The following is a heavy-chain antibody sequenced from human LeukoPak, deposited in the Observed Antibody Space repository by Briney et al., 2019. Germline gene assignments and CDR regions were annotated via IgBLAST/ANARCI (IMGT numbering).Heavy chain of an antibody. CDR1: GYSITTGYY. CDR2: IYHSGST. Sequence: SETLSLTCTVFGYSITTGYYWGWIRQPPGKGLEWIGSIYHSGSTFYNPSLKSRVTISVDTSKNQFSLKLSSVTAAGTAIYYCARDQDWYGSGSYGPDHWGQGTQVTV. J-gene: IGHJ4*02. D-gene: IGHD3-10*01. CDR3: ARDQDWYGSGSYGPDH. V-gene: IGHV4-38-2*02.